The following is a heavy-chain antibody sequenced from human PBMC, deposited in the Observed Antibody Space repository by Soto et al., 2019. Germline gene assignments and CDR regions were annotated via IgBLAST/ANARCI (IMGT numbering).Heavy chain of an antibody. CDR1: GFTFSSYG. Sequence: QVQLVESGGGVVQPGRSLRLSCAASGFTFSSYGMHWVRQAPGKGLEWVAVISYDGSNKYYADSVKGRFTISRDNSKNTLYLQMNSLRAEDTAVYYCANSGYSSSWYGRYFQHWGQGTLVTVSS. D-gene: IGHD6-13*01. CDR2: ISYDGSNK. J-gene: IGHJ1*01. CDR3: ANSGYSSSWYGRYFQH. V-gene: IGHV3-30*18.